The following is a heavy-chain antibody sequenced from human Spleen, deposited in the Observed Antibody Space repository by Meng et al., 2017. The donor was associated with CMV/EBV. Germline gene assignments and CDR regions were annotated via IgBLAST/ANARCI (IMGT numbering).Heavy chain of an antibody. V-gene: IGHV5-51*01. J-gene: IGHJ4*02. D-gene: IGHD6-6*01. CDR2: IYPGDSET. Sequence: GESLKISCAASGYSFSAYSISWIRQAPGKGLEWMGIIYPGDSETRYSPSFQGQVTMSADKSINTAYLQWSSLKASDTALYFCAREGKYSSSSYDYWGQGTLVTVSS. CDR1: GYSFSAYS. CDR3: AREGKYSSSSYDY.